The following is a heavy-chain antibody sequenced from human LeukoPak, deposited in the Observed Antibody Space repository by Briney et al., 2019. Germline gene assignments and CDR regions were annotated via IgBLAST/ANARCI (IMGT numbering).Heavy chain of an antibody. Sequence: ASVKVSCKAAGYAFTSYYMHWVRQAPGQGLEWMGIINPSGGSTSYAQKFQGRVTMTRDTSTSTVYMELSSLRSEDTAVYYCASISSAVAGTFDYWGQGTLVTVSS. J-gene: IGHJ4*02. CDR2: INPSGGST. CDR3: ASISSAVAGTFDY. D-gene: IGHD6-19*01. CDR1: GYAFTSYY. V-gene: IGHV1-46*01.